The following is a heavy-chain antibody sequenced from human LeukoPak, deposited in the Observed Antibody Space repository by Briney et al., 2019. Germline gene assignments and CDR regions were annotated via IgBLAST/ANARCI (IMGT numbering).Heavy chain of an antibody. J-gene: IGHJ5*02. Sequence: GGSLRLSCAASGFTFSSYAMSWVRQAPGKGLEWVSAISGSGGSTYYADSVKGRFTISRDNAKNTLYLQMNSLRAEDTAVYYCARDLGANDYGAFGPWGQGTLVTVSS. CDR3: ARDLGANDYGAFGP. CDR2: ISGSGGST. V-gene: IGHV3-23*01. D-gene: IGHD4-17*01. CDR1: GFTFSSYA.